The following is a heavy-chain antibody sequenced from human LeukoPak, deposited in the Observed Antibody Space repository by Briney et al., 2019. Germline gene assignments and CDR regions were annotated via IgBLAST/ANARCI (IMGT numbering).Heavy chain of an antibody. CDR1: GYTFTSYD. J-gene: IGHJ4*02. CDR2: MNPNSGNT. Sequence: GASVKVSCKASGYTFTSYDINWVRQATGQGLEWMGWMNPNSGNTGYAQKFQGRVTMTRNTSISTAYMELSSLRSEDTAVYYCARGFHTYDTMIVVALGYWGQGTLVTVSS. CDR3: ARGFHTYDTMIVVALGY. V-gene: IGHV1-8*01. D-gene: IGHD3-22*01.